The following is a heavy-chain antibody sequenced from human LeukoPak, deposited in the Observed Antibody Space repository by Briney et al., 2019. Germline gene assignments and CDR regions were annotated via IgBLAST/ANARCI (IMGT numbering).Heavy chain of an antibody. CDR3: ALIGRYDSSGYYRREFDY. J-gene: IGHJ4*02. Sequence: GASVKVSCKASGYTFTSYDINWVRQATGQGLEWMGWMNPNSGNTGYAQKFQGRVTITADKSTSTAYMEVSSLRSEDTAVYYCALIGRYDSSGYYRREFDYWGQGTLVTVSS. CDR1: GYTFTSYD. CDR2: MNPNSGNT. D-gene: IGHD3-22*01. V-gene: IGHV1-8*03.